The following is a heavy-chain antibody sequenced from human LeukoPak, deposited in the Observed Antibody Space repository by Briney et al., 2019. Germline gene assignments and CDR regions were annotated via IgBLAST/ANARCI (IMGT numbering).Heavy chain of an antibody. CDR1: GYSFPNYW. CDR2: IYPGDSDT. Sequence: GESLKFSCKGPGYSFPNYWIAWVRQTPGKGMEWMGIIYPGDSDTRYRPSFQGQVTISAEKSISPAYLQWSSLKASETAIYYCARRDSGSYGFDYWGQGTLVTGSS. J-gene: IGHJ4*02. V-gene: IGHV5-51*01. D-gene: IGHD1-26*01. CDR3: ARRDSGSYGFDY.